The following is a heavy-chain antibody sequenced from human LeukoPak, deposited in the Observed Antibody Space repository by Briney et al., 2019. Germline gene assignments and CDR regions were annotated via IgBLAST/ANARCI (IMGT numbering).Heavy chain of an antibody. CDR1: GDSFRSYY. V-gene: IGHV4-59*01. Sequence: PSETLSLTCTVSGDSFRSYYLSWIRQPPGKGLEWIGHIYYSGSTNYNPSLKSRVTTSVDTSKNQFSLELTSVTAADTAVYYCARPRRDGIQRFYFDSWGPGTLVTVSS. J-gene: IGHJ4*02. CDR2: IYYSGST. CDR3: ARPRRDGIQRFYFDS. D-gene: IGHD5-24*01.